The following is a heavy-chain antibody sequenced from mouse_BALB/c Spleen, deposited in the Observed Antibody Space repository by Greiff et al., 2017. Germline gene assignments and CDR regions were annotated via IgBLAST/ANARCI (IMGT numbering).Heavy chain of an antibody. J-gene: IGHJ2*01. V-gene: IGHV5-12-2*01. D-gene: IGHD1-1*02. CDR2: ISNGGGST. CDR1: GFTFSSYT. Sequence: EVKVVESGGGLVQPGGSLKLSCAASGFTFSSYTMSWVRQTPEKRLEWVAYISNGGGSTYYPDTVKGRFTISRDNAKNTLYLQMSSLKSEDTAMYYCARQLVYYFDYWGQGTTLTVSS. CDR3: ARQLVYYFDY.